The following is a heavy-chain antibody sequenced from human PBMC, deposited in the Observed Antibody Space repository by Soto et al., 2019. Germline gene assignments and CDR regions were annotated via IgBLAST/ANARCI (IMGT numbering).Heavy chain of an antibody. CDR2: ISAYNGNI. V-gene: IGHV1-18*01. J-gene: IGHJ6*02. D-gene: IGHD2-8*01. CDR1: GYNFANYG. CDR3: ARDLRRYCSNGVCDGMDV. Sequence: GASVKVSCKAPGYNFANYGITCVRQAPGQVLEWMGWISAYNGNINYAQRVRGRVTLTTDTSATTAYMELRSLRSDDTAVYYCARDLRRYCSNGVCDGMDVWGQGTTVTVSS.